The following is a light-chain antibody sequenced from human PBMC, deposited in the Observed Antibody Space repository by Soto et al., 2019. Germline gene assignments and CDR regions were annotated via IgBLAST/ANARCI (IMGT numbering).Light chain of an antibody. J-gene: IGKJ3*01. CDR3: QQFGSSPGFT. CDR2: AAY. V-gene: IGKV3-20*01. CDR1: QSINNRY. Sequence: EIVLTQSPGTLSLSPGERATLSCRASQSINNRYLAWYQQKPGQAPRLLIYAAYSRATGIPDRFSGSGSGKDFTLTISRLEPEDFAVYYCQQFGSSPGFTFGPGTKVDIK.